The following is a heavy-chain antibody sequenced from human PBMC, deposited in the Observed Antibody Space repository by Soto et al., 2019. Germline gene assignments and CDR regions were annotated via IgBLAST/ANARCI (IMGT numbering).Heavy chain of an antibody. Sequence: QVQLVQSGAEVKKPGSSVKVSCKASGGTFSSYAISWVRQAPGQGLEWMGGIIPIFGAANYAQKFQGRVTITADESTSTAYMELRSLRSEDTAVYYCATPSPYSSSWYPWGGVNAEYFQHWGQGTLVTVSS. CDR2: IIPIFGAA. V-gene: IGHV1-69*01. D-gene: IGHD6-13*01. J-gene: IGHJ1*01. CDR3: ATPSPYSSSWYPWGGVNAEYFQH. CDR1: GGTFSSYA.